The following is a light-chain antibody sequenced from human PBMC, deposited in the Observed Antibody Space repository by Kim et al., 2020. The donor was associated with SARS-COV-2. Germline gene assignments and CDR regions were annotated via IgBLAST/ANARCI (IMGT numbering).Light chain of an antibody. V-gene: IGLV2-11*01. CDR2: DVT. CDR3: FSYAGGHVYWL. CDR1: SRDVGNYNY. Sequence: QSALTQPRSVSGSPGQSVTISCTGTSRDVGNYNYVSWYQQHPGTAPKLLIYDVTERPSGVPSRFSASKSGNKASLTISGLQAEDEADYYCFSYAGGHVYWLFGGGTQLTVL. J-gene: IGLJ2*01.